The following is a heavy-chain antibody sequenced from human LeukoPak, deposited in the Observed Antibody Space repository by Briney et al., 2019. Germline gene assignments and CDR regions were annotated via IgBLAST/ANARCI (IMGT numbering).Heavy chain of an antibody. J-gene: IGHJ5*02. CDR2: IIPIFGTA. D-gene: IGHD3-10*01. CDR3: ARDEVGTYYYGSGSYYPIWFDP. CDR1: GGTFSSYA. Sequence: SVKVSCKASGGTFSSYAISWVRQAPGQGLEWMGGIIPIFGTANYAQKFQGRVTITADESTSTAYMELSSLRSEDTAVYYCARDEVGTYYYGSGSYYPIWFDPWGQGTLVTVSS. V-gene: IGHV1-69*13.